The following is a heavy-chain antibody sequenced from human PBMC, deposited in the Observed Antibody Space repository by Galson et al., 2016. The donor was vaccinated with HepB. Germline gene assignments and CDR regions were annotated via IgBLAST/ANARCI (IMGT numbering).Heavy chain of an antibody. CDR2: FGAAGDT. V-gene: IGHV3-13*04. CDR1: GFTFSSYD. D-gene: IGHD5/OR15-5a*01. J-gene: IGHJ2*01. Sequence: SLRLSCAASGFTFSSYDMHWVRQATGKGLEWVSVFGAAGDTYQADSVRGRFTISIENAKNSLYLQMNSLRAGDTAVYYCARELSKTGYFDLWGRGTLVTASS. CDR3: ARELSKTGYFDL.